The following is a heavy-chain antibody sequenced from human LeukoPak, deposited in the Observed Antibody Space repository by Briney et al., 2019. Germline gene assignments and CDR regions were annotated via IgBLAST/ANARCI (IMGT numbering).Heavy chain of an antibody. D-gene: IGHD2-15*01. J-gene: IGHJ3*02. V-gene: IGHV4-38-2*01. CDR1: GYSISSGYY. CDR3: ARISVAYRSGGSCSDGLDI. Sequence: SETLSLNCAVSGYSISSGYYWGWIRRPPGKGLEWIGNIYDSGRTYFNPSLKSRVTISVDTSKNQFSLKLSSVTAADTAVYYCARISVAYRSGGSCSDGLDIWGQGTMVTVSS. CDR2: IYDSGRT.